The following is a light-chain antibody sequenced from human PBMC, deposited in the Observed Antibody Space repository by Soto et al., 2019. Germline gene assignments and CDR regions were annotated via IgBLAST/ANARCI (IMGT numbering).Light chain of an antibody. CDR3: QQYYSTPLT. CDR1: QSVLYSSNNKNY. J-gene: IGKJ4*01. Sequence: DIVMTQSPDSLAVSLGERATINCKSSQSVLYSSNNKNYLAWYQQKPGQPPNLLIYWASTRESGVPDRFSGSGSGTDFTLTITSLQAEDVAFYYCQQYYSTPLTFGGGTKVEIK. V-gene: IGKV4-1*01. CDR2: WAS.